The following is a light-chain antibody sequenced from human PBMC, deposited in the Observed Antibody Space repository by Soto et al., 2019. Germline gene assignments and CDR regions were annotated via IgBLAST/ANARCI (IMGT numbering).Light chain of an antibody. J-gene: IGLJ2*01. CDR2: DNN. CDR3: GTWDSSLIAGV. V-gene: IGLV1-51*01. Sequence: QSVLTQPPSVSAAPGQKVTISCSGSSSNIENNYVSWYQQLPGTAPKLLIYDNNKRPSGIPDRFSGSKSGTSATLDITGLQAGDEADYFCGTWDSSLIAGVFGGGTQLTVL. CDR1: SSNIENNY.